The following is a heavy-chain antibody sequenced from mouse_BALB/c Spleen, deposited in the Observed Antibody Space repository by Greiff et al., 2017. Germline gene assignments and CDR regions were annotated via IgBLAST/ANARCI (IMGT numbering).Heavy chain of an antibody. CDR1: GYTFTSYW. CDR2: IYPSDSYT. CDR3: TRGGELDY. Sequence: VQLQQPGAELVRPGASVKLSCKASGYTFTSYWINWVKQRPGQGLEWIGNIYPSDSYTNYNQKFKDKATLTVDKSSSTAYMQLSSPTSEDSAVYCCTRGGELDYWGQGTTLTVSS. J-gene: IGHJ2*01. V-gene: IGHV1-69*02.